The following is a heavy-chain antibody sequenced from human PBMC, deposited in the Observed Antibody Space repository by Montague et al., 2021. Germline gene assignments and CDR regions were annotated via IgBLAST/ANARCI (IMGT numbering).Heavy chain of an antibody. J-gene: IGHJ5*02. V-gene: IGHV4-34*01. CDR2: INHSGST. Sequence: SETLSLTCTVYGGSFSSYYWSWICHSPAPGLEWIGKINHSGSTNYNPSLKSRVTISVDTSKNQFSLKLSSVTAADTAVYYCARRGVVTGWFDPWGQGTLVTVSS. D-gene: IGHD2-21*02. CDR1: GGSFSSYY. CDR3: ARRGVVTGWFDP.